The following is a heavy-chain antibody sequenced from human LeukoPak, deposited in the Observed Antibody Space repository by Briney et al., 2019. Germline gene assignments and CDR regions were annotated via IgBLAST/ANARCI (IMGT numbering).Heavy chain of an antibody. V-gene: IGHV3-21*01. Sequence: GGSLRLSCAASGFTFSSYSLNWVRQAPGKGLEWVSSISSSSSYIYYADSVKGRFTISRDNAKNSLYLQMNSLRAEDTAVYYCARGRGIYCPGGNWGQGTLVTVSS. D-gene: IGHD1-26*01. CDR2: ISSSSSYI. J-gene: IGHJ4*02. CDR1: GFTFSSYS. CDR3: ARGRGIYCPGGN.